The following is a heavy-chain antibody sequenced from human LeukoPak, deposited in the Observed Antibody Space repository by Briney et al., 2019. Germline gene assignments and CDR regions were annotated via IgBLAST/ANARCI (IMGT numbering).Heavy chain of an antibody. J-gene: IGHJ5*02. CDR2: IYYSGST. Sequence: SETLSLTCTVSGGSISSSSYYWGWIRQPPGKGLEWIGSIYYSGSTYYNPSLKSRVTISVDTSKNQFSLKLSSVTAADTAVYYCARVATPVVAATIRWFDPWGQGTLVTVSS. CDR3: ARVATPVVAATIRWFDP. V-gene: IGHV4-39*07. D-gene: IGHD2-15*01. CDR1: GGSISSSSYY.